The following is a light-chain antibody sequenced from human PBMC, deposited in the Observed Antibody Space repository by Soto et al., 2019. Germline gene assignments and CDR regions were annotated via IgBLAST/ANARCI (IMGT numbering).Light chain of an antibody. Sequence: QSALTQPASVSGSPGQSITISCTGTSSDVGGYNYVSWYQQHPGKAPKLMIYDVSNRPSGVSNRFSGSKSGNTASLTISGVSAEHAADYYCSSYTSCTTILYVFGTGTKLTVL. CDR1: SSDVGGYNY. CDR3: SSYTSCTTILYV. J-gene: IGLJ1*01. V-gene: IGLV2-14*01. CDR2: DVS.